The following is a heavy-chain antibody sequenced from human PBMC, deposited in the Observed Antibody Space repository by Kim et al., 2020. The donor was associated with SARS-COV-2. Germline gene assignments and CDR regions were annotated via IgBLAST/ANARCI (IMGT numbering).Heavy chain of an antibody. Sequence: ASVKVSCKVSGYTLTELSMHWVRQAPGKGLEWMGGFDPEDGETIYAQKFQGRVTMTEDTSTDTAYMELSSLRSEDTAMYYCATAPPIAAAGTNWFDPWGQGTLVTVSS. V-gene: IGHV1-24*01. CDR2: FDPEDGET. CDR1: GYTLTELS. CDR3: ATAPPIAAAGTNWFDP. J-gene: IGHJ5*02. D-gene: IGHD6-13*01.